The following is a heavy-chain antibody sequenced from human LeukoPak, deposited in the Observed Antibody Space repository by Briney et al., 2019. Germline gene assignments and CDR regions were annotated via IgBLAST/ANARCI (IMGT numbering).Heavy chain of an antibody. Sequence: PSETLSLTCTVSGGSISSYYWSWIRQPPGKGLEWIGYIYYSGSTNYNPSLKSRVTISVDTSKNQFSLKLSSVTAADTAVYYCARLGFSNSGSYLAPSDYWGQGTLVTVSS. CDR1: GGSISSYY. CDR2: IYYSGST. J-gene: IGHJ4*02. CDR3: ARLGFSNSGSYLAPSDY. V-gene: IGHV4-59*08. D-gene: IGHD1-26*01.